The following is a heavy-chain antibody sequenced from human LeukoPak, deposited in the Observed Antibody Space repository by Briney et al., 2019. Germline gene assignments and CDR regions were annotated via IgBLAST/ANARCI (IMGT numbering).Heavy chain of an antibody. CDR2: ISAYNGNT. CDR3: ARDPQQLVGATGGGFNF. J-gene: IGHJ4*02. D-gene: IGHD1-26*01. V-gene: IGHV1-18*01. CDR1: GYTFTSYG. Sequence: ASVKVSCKASGYTFTSYGISWVRQAPGQGLEWMGWISAYNGNTNYAQKVQGRVTMTTDTSTSTAYMELRSLRSDDTAVYYCARDPQQLVGATGGGFNFWGQGTLVTVSS.